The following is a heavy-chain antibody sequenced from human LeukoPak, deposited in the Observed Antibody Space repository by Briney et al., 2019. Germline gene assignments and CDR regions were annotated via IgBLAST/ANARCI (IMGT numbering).Heavy chain of an antibody. CDR3: ATGRSGYYYGSGPLDS. V-gene: IGHV3-9*03. CDR2: ISWNSGNI. CDR1: GFTFDDYA. D-gene: IGHD3-10*01. Sequence: GGSLRLSCAGSGFTFDDYAMHWVRQAPGKGLEWVSGISWNSGNIGYADSVKGRFIVSRDNAKNSLYLQMNSLRDEDMALYYCATGRSGYYYGSGPLDSWGQGTLVTVSS. J-gene: IGHJ4*02.